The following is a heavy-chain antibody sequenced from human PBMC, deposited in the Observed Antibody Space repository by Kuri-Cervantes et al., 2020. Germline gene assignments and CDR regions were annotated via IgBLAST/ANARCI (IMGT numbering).Heavy chain of an antibody. J-gene: IGHJ6*03. CDR3: ARDGLWFRAPGYYMDV. CDR2: IWYDGSNK. CDR1: GFTFSSYG. Sequence: GGSLRLSCAASGFTFSSYGMHWVRQAPGKGLEWGAVIWYDGSNKYYADSVKGRFTISRDNSKNTLYLQMNSLRAEDTAVYYCARDGLWFRAPGYYMDVWGKGTTVTVSS. D-gene: IGHD3-10*01. V-gene: IGHV3-33*01.